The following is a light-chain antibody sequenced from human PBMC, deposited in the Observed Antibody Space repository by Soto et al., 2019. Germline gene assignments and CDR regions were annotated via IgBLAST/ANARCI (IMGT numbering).Light chain of an antibody. CDR1: QSLDSNY. CDR3: QQYDNWPPLT. Sequence: EILLTQSPGTLSLSPGESATLSCRASQSLDSNYLAWYQQKPGQAPRLLIYGGSSRATGIPDRFTGGGSGTDFTLTISSLQSEDFAVYYCQQYDNWPPLTFGGGTKVEIK. J-gene: IGKJ4*01. V-gene: IGKV3-20*01. CDR2: GGS.